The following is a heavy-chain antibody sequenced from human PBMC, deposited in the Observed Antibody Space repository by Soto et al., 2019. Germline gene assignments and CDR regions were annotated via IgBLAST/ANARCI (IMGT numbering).Heavy chain of an antibody. CDR3: AKIPFIVVVPAAAFDI. J-gene: IGHJ3*02. D-gene: IGHD2-2*01. CDR2: ISGSGGST. CDR1: GFTFSSYA. V-gene: IGHV3-23*01. Sequence: GGSLRLSCAASGFTFSSYAMSWVRQAPGKGLEWVSAISGSGGSTYYADSVKGRFTISRDNSKNTLYLQMNSLRAEDTAVYYCAKIPFIVVVPAAAFDIWGQGTMVTV.